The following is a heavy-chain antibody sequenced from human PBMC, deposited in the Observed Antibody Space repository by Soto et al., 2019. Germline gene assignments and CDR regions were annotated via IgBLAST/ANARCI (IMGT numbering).Heavy chain of an antibody. J-gene: IGHJ5*02. CDR1: GGSISSYY. CDR2: IYYSGST. V-gene: IGHV4-59*01. CDR3: ARGLGYGNWFDP. D-gene: IGHD5-12*01. Sequence: QVQLQESGPGLVKPSETLSLTCTVSGGSISSYYWSWIRQPPGKGLEWIGYIYYSGSTNYNPSLKRRVTISVDTSKNQFSLKLSSVTAADTAVYYCARGLGYGNWFDPWGQGTLVTVSS.